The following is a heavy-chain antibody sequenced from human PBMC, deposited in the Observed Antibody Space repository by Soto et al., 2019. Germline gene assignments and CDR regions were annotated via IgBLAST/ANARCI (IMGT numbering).Heavy chain of an antibody. Sequence: GSLILSCAASGFTFIDYYMSWIRQAPGKGLEWVSYISSSSSYTYYGDSVKGRFTISRDNAKKTLFLQLNRLSAEDTATYYCAKVLSKNYYYPFDFWGQGNQVTVSS. V-gene: IGHV3-11*05. CDR2: ISSSSSYT. CDR3: AKVLSKNYYYPFDF. J-gene: IGHJ4*02. CDR1: GFTFIDYY. D-gene: IGHD3-10*01.